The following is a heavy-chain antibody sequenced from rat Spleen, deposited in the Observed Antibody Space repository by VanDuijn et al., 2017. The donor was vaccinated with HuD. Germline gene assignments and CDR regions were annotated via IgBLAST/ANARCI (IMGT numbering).Heavy chain of an antibody. CDR3: VRQWDY. V-gene: IGHV5-29*01. J-gene: IGHJ2*01. Sequence: EVELVESGGGLVQPGRSLKLSCAASGFTFSNYGMAWVRQAPTKGLEWVASITNAAGKVHYPDSVKGRFTISRDTAQNTLYLQMNSPTSEDTATYYCVRQWDYWGQGVMVTVSS. CDR1: GFTFSNYG. CDR2: ITNAAGKV.